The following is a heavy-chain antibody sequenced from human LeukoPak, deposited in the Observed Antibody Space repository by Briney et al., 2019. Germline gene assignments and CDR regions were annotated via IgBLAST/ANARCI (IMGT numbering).Heavy chain of an antibody. V-gene: IGHV1-2*02. CDR1: GYTFTGYY. CDR2: INPNSGGT. CDR3: ARVHCSGGSCHAYFDY. Sequence: ASVKVSCKASGYTFTGYYMHWVRQAPGQGLEWMGWINPNSGGTNYAQKFQGRVTMIRDTSISTAYMELSRLRSDDTAVYYCARVHCSGGSCHAYFDYWGQGTLVTVSS. J-gene: IGHJ4*02. D-gene: IGHD2-15*01.